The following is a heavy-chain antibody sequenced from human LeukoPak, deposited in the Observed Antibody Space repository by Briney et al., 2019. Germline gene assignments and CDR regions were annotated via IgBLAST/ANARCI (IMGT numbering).Heavy chain of an antibody. Sequence: SETLSLTCAVSGGSISSGGYSWSWIRQPPGKGLEWIGYIYYSGSTYYNPSLKSRVTISVDTSKNQFSLKLSSVTAADTAVYYCARSQGYSSGSDYWGQGTLVTVSS. V-gene: IGHV4-30-4*07. CDR2: IYYSGST. D-gene: IGHD6-19*01. J-gene: IGHJ4*02. CDR1: GGSISSGGYS. CDR3: ARSQGYSSGSDY.